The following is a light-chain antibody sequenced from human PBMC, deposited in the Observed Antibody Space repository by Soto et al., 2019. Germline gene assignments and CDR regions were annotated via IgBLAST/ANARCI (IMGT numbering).Light chain of an antibody. CDR2: GAT. CDR3: LQYYGWPKT. Sequence: EIVMTQSPAILSVSPGERATLSCRASESVSSKLAWYQHIPGQAPRLLIYGATTRATGIPTRFSGSEFGTEFTLTIGSLQSEDSAVYYCLQYYGWPKTFGQGTKVEIK. J-gene: IGKJ1*01. CDR1: ESVSSK. V-gene: IGKV3-15*01.